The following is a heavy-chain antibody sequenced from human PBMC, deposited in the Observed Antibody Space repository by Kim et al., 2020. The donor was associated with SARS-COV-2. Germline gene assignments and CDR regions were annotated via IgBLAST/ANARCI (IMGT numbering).Heavy chain of an antibody. CDR3: ARPAAAGYYYHYMDV. Sequence: SETLSLTCTVSGGSISSSSYYWGWIRQPPGKGLEWIGSIYYSGSTYYNPSLKSRVTISVDTSKNQFSLKLNSVTAADTAMYYCARPAAAGYYYHYMDVWGKGTPVTVSS. CDR1: GGSISSSSYY. D-gene: IGHD6-13*01. J-gene: IGHJ6*03. V-gene: IGHV4-39*01. CDR2: IYYSGST.